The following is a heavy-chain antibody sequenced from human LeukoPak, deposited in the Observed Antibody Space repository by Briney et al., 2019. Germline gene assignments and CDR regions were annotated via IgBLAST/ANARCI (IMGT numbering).Heavy chain of an antibody. J-gene: IGHJ4*02. CDR3: ATITIFGVVITKGHFDY. CDR1: GFTFSSYG. V-gene: IGHV3-30*02. D-gene: IGHD3-3*01. Sequence: GGSLRLSCAASGFTFSSYGMRWVRQAPGKGLEWVAFIRYDGSNKYYADSVKGRFTISRDNSKNTLYLQMNSLRAEDTAVYYCATITIFGVVITKGHFDYWGQGTLVTVSS. CDR2: IRYDGSNK.